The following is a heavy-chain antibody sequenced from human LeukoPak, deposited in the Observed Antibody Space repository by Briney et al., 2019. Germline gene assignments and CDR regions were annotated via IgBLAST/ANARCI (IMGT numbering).Heavy chain of an antibody. CDR3: ARPSDNTAMAPFDY. CDR1: GYSFTSYW. Sequence: GESLKISCKGSGYSFTSYWIGWVRQMPGKGLGGMGIIYPGDSDTRYSPSFQGQVTISADKSISTAYLQWSSLKASDTAMYYCARPSDNTAMAPFDYWGQGTLVTVSS. J-gene: IGHJ4*02. CDR2: IYPGDSDT. V-gene: IGHV5-51*01. D-gene: IGHD5-18*01.